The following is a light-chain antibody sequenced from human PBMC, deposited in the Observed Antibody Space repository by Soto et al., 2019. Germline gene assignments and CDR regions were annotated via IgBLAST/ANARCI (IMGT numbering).Light chain of an antibody. CDR2: DSS. V-gene: IGKV1-16*01. Sequence: DIQMTQSPSSLSASVGDRVTITCRASQGISNYLAWYQQKPGRAPKLLIYDSSSLESGVPSRFSGSGSGTDFTLTISGLQPDDFATYYCQQYHTFSIAFGQGTRLEIK. CDR1: QGISNY. J-gene: IGKJ5*01. CDR3: QQYHTFSIA.